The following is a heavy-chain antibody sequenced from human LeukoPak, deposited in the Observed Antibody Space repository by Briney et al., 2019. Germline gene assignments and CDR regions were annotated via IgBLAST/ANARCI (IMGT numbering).Heavy chain of an antibody. J-gene: IGHJ5*02. V-gene: IGHV4-34*01. CDR2: INHSGST. CDR3: ARDVHSSSWYGGWFDP. D-gene: IGHD6-13*01. Sequence: SETLSLTCAVYGGSFSGYYWSWIRQPPGKGLEWIGEINHSGSTNYNPSLKSRVTISVDTSKNQFSLKLSSVTAADTAVYCCARDVHSSSWYGGWFDPWGQGTLVTVSS. CDR1: GGSFSGYY.